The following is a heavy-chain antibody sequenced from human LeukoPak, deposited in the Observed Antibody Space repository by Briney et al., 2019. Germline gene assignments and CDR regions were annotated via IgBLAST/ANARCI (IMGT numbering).Heavy chain of an antibody. J-gene: IGHJ3*02. Sequence: GGSLRLSCAASGFTVSSNYMSWVRQAPGQGLEWVSVIYSGGSTYYADSVKGRFTISRDNSKNTLYLQMNSLRAEDTAVYYCARDSVVDTSDDAFDIWGQGTMVTVSS. CDR1: GFTVSSNY. CDR3: ARDSVVDTSDDAFDI. D-gene: IGHD2-15*01. V-gene: IGHV3-66*02. CDR2: IYSGGST.